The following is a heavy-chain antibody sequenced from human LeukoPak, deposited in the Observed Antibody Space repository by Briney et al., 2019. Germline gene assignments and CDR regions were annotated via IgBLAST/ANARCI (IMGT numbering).Heavy chain of an antibody. CDR3: AKDRTAMSPFDY. Sequence: GGSLRLSCAASGFTFSSYAMSWVRQAPGKGLEWVSAISGSGGGTYYADSVKGRFTISRDNSKNTLYLQMNSLRAENTAVYYCAKDRTAMSPFDYWGQGTLVTVSS. V-gene: IGHV3-23*01. J-gene: IGHJ4*02. CDR2: ISGSGGGT. D-gene: IGHD5-18*01. CDR1: GFTFSSYA.